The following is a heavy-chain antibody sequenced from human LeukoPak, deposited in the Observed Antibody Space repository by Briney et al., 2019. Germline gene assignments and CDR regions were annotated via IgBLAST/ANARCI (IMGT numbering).Heavy chain of an antibody. CDR2: TYYRSKWYN. D-gene: IGHD2-2*01. CDR1: GDSVSSNSAA. Sequence: SQTLSLTCAISGDSVSSNSAAWNWIRQSPSRGLEWLGRTYYRSKWYNDYSVSVKSRITINPDTSKNQFSLQLNSVTPEDTAVYYCARERYLGIVVVPAAIDYWGQGTLVTVSS. J-gene: IGHJ4*02. CDR3: ARERYLGIVVVPAAIDY. V-gene: IGHV6-1*01.